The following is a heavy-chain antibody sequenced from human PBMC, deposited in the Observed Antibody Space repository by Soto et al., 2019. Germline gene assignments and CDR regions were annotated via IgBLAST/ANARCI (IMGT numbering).Heavy chain of an antibody. Sequence: QVQLQESGPGLVKPSETLSLTCTVSGVSISSYYWSWIRQPAGKGLEWIGRIYTSENAHYNPSLKSRVPMSLDTSKNHFSLNLSSVTAADTAVYYCATISYVGGTDYWGLGTLVTVSS. J-gene: IGHJ4*02. D-gene: IGHD5-18*01. CDR1: GVSISSYY. V-gene: IGHV4-4*07. CDR2: IYTSENA. CDR3: ATISYVGGTDY.